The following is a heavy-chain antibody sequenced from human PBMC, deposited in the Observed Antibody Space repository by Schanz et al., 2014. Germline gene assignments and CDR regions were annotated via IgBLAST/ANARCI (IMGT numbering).Heavy chain of an antibody. D-gene: IGHD6-19*01. CDR1: GFTFSSYA. CDR3: AKAGSCWSTAGYLY. CDR2: ISDNGIST. J-gene: IGHJ4*02. V-gene: IGHV3-23*01. Sequence: EVQLLESGGGLVQPGGSLRLSCVASGFTFSSYAMSWVRQAPGKGLEWVSGISDNGISTYYADSVKGRFSISRENSKSILYLQMNSLRAEDTAVYYCAKAGSCWSTAGYLYWGQGTLVAVSS.